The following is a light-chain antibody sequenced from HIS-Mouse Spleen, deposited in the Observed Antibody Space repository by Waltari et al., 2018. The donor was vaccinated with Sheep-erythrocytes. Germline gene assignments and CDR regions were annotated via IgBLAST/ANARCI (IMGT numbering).Light chain of an antibody. CDR3: QAWDSSIVV. Sequence: SSELTQPPSVSVSPGQTASITCSGDKLGDKYACWYQQKPGQSPVLVIYQDTKRPSGSPARVSGSNAGNTATLTISGTQAMDGAEYYCQAWDSSIVVFGGGTKLTVL. CDR2: QDT. CDR1: KLGDKY. V-gene: IGLV3-1*01. J-gene: IGLJ2*01.